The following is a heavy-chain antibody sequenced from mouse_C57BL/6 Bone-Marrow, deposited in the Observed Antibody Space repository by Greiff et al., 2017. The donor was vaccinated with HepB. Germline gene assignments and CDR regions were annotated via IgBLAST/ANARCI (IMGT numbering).Heavy chain of an antibody. J-gene: IGHJ1*03. CDR3: ARKLYGSRLWYFDV. V-gene: IGHV1-82*01. D-gene: IGHD1-1*01. CDR2: IYPGDGDT. CDR1: GYAFSSSW. Sequence: QVQLQQSGPELVKPGASVKISCKASGYAFSSSWMNWVKQRPGKGLEWIGRIYPGDGDTNYNGKFKGKATLTADKSSSTAYMQLSSLTSEDSAVYFCARKLYGSRLWYFDVWGTGTTVTVSS.